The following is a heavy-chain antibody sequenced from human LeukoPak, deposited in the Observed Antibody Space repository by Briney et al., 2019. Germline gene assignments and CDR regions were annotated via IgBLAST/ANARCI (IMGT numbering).Heavy chain of an antibody. J-gene: IGHJ4*02. Sequence: SETLSLTCTVSGGSISSYYWSSIRQPPGKGLEWIGYIYYSGSTNYNPSLKSRVTISVDTSKNQFSLKLSSVTAADTAVYYCARGSSGPPSFDYWGQGTLVTVSS. CDR1: GGSISSYY. CDR3: ARGSSGPPSFDY. V-gene: IGHV4-59*01. D-gene: IGHD3-22*01. CDR2: IYYSGST.